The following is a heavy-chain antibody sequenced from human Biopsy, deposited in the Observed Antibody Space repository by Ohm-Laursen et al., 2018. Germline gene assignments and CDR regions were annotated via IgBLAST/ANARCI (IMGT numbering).Heavy chain of an antibody. Sequence: TLSLTCTVSGDSINNYYWSWIRQPAGKGLEWIGRIYTSGSPNYNLSLESRVTMSVDMPKNQFSLKLSSVTAADTAVYYCARVGAGAPSIDYFDYWGQGALVTVSS. D-gene: IGHD1-26*01. CDR2: IYTSGSP. J-gene: IGHJ4*02. CDR3: ARVGAGAPSIDYFDY. V-gene: IGHV4-4*07. CDR1: GDSINNYY.